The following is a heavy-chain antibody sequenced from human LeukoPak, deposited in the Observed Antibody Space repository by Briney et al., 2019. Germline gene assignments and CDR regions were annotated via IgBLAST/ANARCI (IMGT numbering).Heavy chain of an antibody. J-gene: IGHJ4*02. Sequence: GGSLRLSCAASGFTFSSYAMSWVRQAPGKGLEWVSAISGSGGSTYYADSVKGRFTISRDNSKNTLYLQMNSLRAEDTAVYYCAKLRWLQPGGLIDYWGQGTLVTVSS. CDR1: GFTFSSYA. CDR2: ISGSGGST. D-gene: IGHD5-24*01. CDR3: AKLRWLQPGGLIDY. V-gene: IGHV3-23*01.